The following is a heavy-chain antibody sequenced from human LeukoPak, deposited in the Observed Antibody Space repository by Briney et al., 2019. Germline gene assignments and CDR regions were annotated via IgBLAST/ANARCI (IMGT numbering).Heavy chain of an antibody. V-gene: IGHV3-30-3*01. CDR3: ARDGTWIQLWYLDY. Sequence: GRSLRLSCAASGFTFSSYAMHWVRQAPGKGLEWVAVISYDGSNKYYADSVKGRFTISRDNSKNTLYLQMNSLRAEDTAVYYCARDGTWIQLWYLDYWGQGTLVTVSS. CDR1: GFTFSSYA. J-gene: IGHJ4*02. D-gene: IGHD5-18*01. CDR2: ISYDGSNK.